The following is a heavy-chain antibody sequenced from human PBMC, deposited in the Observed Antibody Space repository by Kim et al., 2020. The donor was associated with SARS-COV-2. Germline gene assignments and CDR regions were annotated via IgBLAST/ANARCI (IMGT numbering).Heavy chain of an antibody. J-gene: IGHJ4*02. Sequence: YGDSVKGRFTISRDNAKNSLSLQMNSLRAEDTAVYYCARVYGDYDYYFDYWGQGTLVTVSS. D-gene: IGHD4-17*01. CDR3: ARVYGDYDYYFDY. V-gene: IGHV3-7*04.